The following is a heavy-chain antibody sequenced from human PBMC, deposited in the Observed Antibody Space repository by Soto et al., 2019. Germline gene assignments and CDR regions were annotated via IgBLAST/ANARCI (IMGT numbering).Heavy chain of an antibody. Sequence: SSETLSLTCTVSGGSTSSYYWSWIRQPPGKGLELIGYIYYSGSTNYNPSLKSRVTISVDTSKNQFSLKLSSVTAADTAVYYCARTYNYGEWYFDYWGQGTLVTVSS. CDR1: GGSTSSYY. J-gene: IGHJ4*02. D-gene: IGHD3-10*01. V-gene: IGHV4-59*08. CDR3: ARTYNYGEWYFDY. CDR2: IYYSGST.